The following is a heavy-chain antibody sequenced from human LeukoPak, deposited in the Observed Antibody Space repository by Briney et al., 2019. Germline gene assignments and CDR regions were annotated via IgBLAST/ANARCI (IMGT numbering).Heavy chain of an antibody. CDR3: ARARVITMVRGVIRYFDY. CDR1: GGSFSGYY. Sequence: SETLSLTCAVYGGSFSGYYWSWIRQPPGKGLEWIGEINHSGSTNYNPSLKSRATISVDTSKNQFSLKLSSVTAADTAVYYCARARVITMVRGVIRYFDYWGQGTLVTVSS. J-gene: IGHJ4*02. CDR2: INHSGST. D-gene: IGHD3-10*01. V-gene: IGHV4-34*01.